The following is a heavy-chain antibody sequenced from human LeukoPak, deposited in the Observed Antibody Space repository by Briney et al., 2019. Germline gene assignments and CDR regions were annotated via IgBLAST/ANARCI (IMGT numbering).Heavy chain of an antibody. CDR2: ISGGGGST. D-gene: IGHD5-12*01. V-gene: IGHV3-23*01. J-gene: IGHJ4*02. CDR3: ARGYKSGWNY. CDR1: GFTFSNYA. Sequence: GGSLGLSCAASGFTFSNYAMTWVRQAPGKGLEWVSTISGGGGSTYYADSVKGRFTISRDNSKYTLYLQINSLRAEDTAVYYCARGYKSGWNYWGQGTLVTVSS.